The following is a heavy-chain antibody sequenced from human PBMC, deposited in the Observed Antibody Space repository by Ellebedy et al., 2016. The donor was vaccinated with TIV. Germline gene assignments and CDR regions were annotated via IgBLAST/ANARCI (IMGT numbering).Heavy chain of an antibody. J-gene: IGHJ5*02. CDR3: ARARLRRLGDLPFWLDP. D-gene: IGHD3-10*01. CDR1: GFAVSTNY. CDR2: IYSDGTT. V-gene: IGHV3-66*01. Sequence: GESLQISCAVSGFAVSTNYLNWVRPAPGKGLEWVSGIYSDGTTYYADSVRGRFTISRDISKNTLYLQMKSLRADDTAVYYCARARLRRLGDLPFWLDPWGQGTLVTVSS.